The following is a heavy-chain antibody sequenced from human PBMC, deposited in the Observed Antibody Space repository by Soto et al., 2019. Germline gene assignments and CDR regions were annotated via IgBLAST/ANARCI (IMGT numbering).Heavy chain of an antibody. CDR2: INPSGGST. CDR1: GYTFTSYY. Sequence: ASVKVSCKASGYTFTSYYMHWVRQAPGQGLEWMGIINPSGGSTSYAQKFQGRVTMTRDTSTSTVYMELSSLRSEDTAVYYCARDRPRENYGGNYYYHMDVWGQGTTVTVSS. D-gene: IGHD4-17*01. J-gene: IGHJ6*02. V-gene: IGHV1-46*01. CDR3: ARDRPRENYGGNYYYHMDV.